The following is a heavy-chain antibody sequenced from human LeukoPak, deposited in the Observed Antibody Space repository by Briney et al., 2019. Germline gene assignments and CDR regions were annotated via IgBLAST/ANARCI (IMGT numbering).Heavy chain of an antibody. CDR3: ARINSNWRVLTD. D-gene: IGHD1-1*01. CDR2: IYTSGST. CDR1: GGSTSSYY. J-gene: IGHJ4*02. Sequence: PSETLSLTCTVSGGSTSSYYWSWIRQPAGKGLEWIGRIYTSGSTNYNPSLKTRVTMSVDTSKNQFSLKLSSVTAADTAVYYCARINSNWRVLTDWGQGTLVTVSS. V-gene: IGHV4-4*07.